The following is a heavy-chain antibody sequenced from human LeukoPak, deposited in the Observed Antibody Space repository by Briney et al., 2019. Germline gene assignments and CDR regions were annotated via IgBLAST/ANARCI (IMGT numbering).Heavy chain of an antibody. J-gene: IGHJ4*02. CDR3: ASRPFETTVVPWDFY. CDR2: IRPMNSDV. V-gene: IGHV5-51*01. CDR1: GYNFNTYW. D-gene: IGHD4-23*01. Sequence: GESLKISCKGSGYNFNTYWVAWVRQLPGKGLEWMGIIRPMNSDVRYSPSFQGQVTISADRSIDTAYLQWSSLTASNTAMYYCASRPFETTVVPWDFYWGQGTQVTVSS.